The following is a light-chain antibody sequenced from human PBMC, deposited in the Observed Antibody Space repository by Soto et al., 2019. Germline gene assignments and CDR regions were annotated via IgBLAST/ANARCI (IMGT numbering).Light chain of an antibody. CDR2: GVS. J-gene: IGKJ1*01. CDR1: QSVSSSY. Sequence: EIVLTQSPGTLSLFPGERATLSCRASQSVSSSYLAWYQQKPGQAPRLLIYGVSSRATGIPDRFSGSGSGTDFTLTISRPEPEDFAVYYCQQYETSLPWTFGQGTKVEIK. V-gene: IGKV3-20*01. CDR3: QQYETSLPWT.